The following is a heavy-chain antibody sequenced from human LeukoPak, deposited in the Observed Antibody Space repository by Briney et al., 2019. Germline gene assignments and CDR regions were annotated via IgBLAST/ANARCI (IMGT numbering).Heavy chain of an antibody. D-gene: IGHD4-17*01. V-gene: IGHV3-7*01. CDR3: ARESGSVTSEVDFDY. Sequence: QSGGSLRLSCTASGFTFGDYAMSWVRQAPGKGLEWVATIRQDGSQKYVDSVKGRFTISRDSAKNSLYLQMNSLRAEDTAVYYCARESGSVTSEVDFDYWGQGTLVTVSS. CDR2: IRQDGSQK. CDR1: GFTFGDYA. J-gene: IGHJ4*02.